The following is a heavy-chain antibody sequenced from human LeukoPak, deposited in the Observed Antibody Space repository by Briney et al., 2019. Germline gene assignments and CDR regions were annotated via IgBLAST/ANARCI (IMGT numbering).Heavy chain of an antibody. Sequence: SVKVSCKASGGTFSSYAISWVRQAPGQGLEWMERIIPIFGTANYAQKFQGRVTITTDESTSTAYMELSSLRSEDTAVYYCARYCGGGSCYDAFDIWGQGTMVTVSS. V-gene: IGHV1-69*05. CDR1: GGTFSSYA. CDR2: IIPIFGTA. CDR3: ARYCGGGSCYDAFDI. J-gene: IGHJ3*02. D-gene: IGHD2-15*01.